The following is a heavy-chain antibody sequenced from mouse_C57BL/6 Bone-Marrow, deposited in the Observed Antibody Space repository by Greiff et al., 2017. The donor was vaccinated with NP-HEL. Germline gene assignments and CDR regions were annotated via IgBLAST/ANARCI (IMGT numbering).Heavy chain of an antibody. CDR3: ARGEVDY. CDR1: GFSLTSYG. Sequence: QVQLQQSGPGLVQPSQSLSITCTVSGFSLTSYGVHWVRQSPGQGLEWLGVIWSGGSTDYNAAFISRLSISKDNSKSQVFFKMNSLQADDTARYYCARGEVDYWGQGTSVTVSS. CDR2: IWSGGST. J-gene: IGHJ4*01. V-gene: IGHV2-2*01.